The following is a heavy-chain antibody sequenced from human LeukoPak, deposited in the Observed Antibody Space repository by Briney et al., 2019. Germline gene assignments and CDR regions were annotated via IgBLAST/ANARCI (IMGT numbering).Heavy chain of an antibody. CDR2: ISGSGGST. D-gene: IGHD4-17*01. CDR3: AKAAYGDYGFDY. Sequence: GGSLRLSCAASGLIFSSYAMNWVRQAPGKGLEWVSAISGSGGSTYYADSVKGRFTISRDNSKNTLYVQMNSLRAEDTAVYYCAKAAYGDYGFDYWGQGTPVTVSS. V-gene: IGHV3-23*01. J-gene: IGHJ4*02. CDR1: GLIFSSYA.